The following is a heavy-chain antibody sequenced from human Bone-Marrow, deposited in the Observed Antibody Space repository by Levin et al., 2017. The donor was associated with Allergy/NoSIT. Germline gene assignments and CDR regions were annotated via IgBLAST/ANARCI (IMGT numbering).Heavy chain of an antibody. CDR2: ISSSSSYI. D-gene: IGHD3-3*01. J-gene: IGHJ4*02. CDR3: ARDLNYDFWSGYYEPVSY. Sequence: GESLKISCAASGFTFSSYSMNWVRQAPGKGLEWVSSISSSSSYIYYADSVKGRFTISRDNAKNSLYLQMNSLRAEDTAVYYCARDLNYDFWSGYYEPVSYWGQGTLVTVSS. CDR1: GFTFSSYS. V-gene: IGHV3-21*01.